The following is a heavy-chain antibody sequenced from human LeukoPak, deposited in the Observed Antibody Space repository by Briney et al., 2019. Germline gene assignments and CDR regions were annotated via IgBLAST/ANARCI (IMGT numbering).Heavy chain of an antibody. CDR1: GYSISSGYY. J-gene: IGHJ5*02. V-gene: IGHV4-38-2*02. D-gene: IGHD2-2*01. CDR2: IYHSGST. CDR3: ARDPAWDP. Sequence: PSETLSLTCTVSGYSISSGYYWGWIRQPPGKGLEWIGSIYHSGSTYYNPSLKSRVTISVDTSKNQFSLKLSSVTAADTAVYYCARDPAWDPWGQGTLVTVSS.